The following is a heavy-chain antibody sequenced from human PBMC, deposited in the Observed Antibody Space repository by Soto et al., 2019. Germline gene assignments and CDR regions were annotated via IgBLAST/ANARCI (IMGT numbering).Heavy chain of an antibody. D-gene: IGHD2-15*01. Sequence: EVQLLESGGGLVQPGGSQRLSCAASGFTFSTYAMTWVRQAPGKGPEWVSRIGDSEGETTHYADSVKGRFTISRDNAKNTLYLQMNSLRVADTAIYYCAKGYCGGGRCYDLDNWFDSWGQGTRVTVSS. CDR1: GFTFSTYA. CDR2: IGDSEGETT. CDR3: AKGYCGGGRCYDLDNWFDS. V-gene: IGHV3-23*01. J-gene: IGHJ5*01.